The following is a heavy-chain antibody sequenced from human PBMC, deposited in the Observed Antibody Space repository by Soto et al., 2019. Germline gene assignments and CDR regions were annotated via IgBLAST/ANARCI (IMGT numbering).Heavy chain of an antibody. CDR2: IYPGDSDT. Sequence: VGSLKTSCKGSGDSLTSDWIGWVRQMPWKGLEWMGIIYPGDSDTRYSPSFQGQVTISADKSISTAYLQWSSLKASDTAMYYCARPQYSSGWVEIDYWGQGTLVTVSS. CDR1: GDSLTSDW. CDR3: ARPQYSSGWVEIDY. D-gene: IGHD6-19*01. V-gene: IGHV5-51*01. J-gene: IGHJ4*02.